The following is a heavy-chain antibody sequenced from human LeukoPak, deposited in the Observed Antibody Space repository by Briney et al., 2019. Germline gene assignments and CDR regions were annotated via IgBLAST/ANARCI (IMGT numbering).Heavy chain of an antibody. J-gene: IGHJ4*02. V-gene: IGHV3-23*01. CDR3: AKGSSAGRPYYFDY. D-gene: IGHD3-10*01. CDR2: ISHTSEYT. CDR1: GFTFSSYT. Sequence: GGSLRLSCAASGFTFSSYTMSWVRQAPGKGLEWVSAISHTSEYTYHADSVKGRFTISRDNSKNTLYLQMNSLRAEDTAMYYCAKGSSAGRPYYFDYWGQGTLVTVSS.